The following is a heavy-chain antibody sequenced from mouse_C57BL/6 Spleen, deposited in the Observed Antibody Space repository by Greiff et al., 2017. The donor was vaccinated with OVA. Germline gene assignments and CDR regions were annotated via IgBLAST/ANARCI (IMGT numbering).Heavy chain of an antibody. V-gene: IGHV1-64*01. CDR2: IHPNSGST. D-gene: IGHD1-1*01. J-gene: IGHJ2*01. CDR1: GYTFTSYW. CDR3: ARRGGSSYVGFDY. Sequence: VQLQQPGAELVKPGASVKLSCKASGYTFTSYWMPWVKQRPGQGLEWIGMIHPNSGSTNYNETFKSKATLTVDKSSSTAYMQLSSLTSEDSAVYYCARRGGSSYVGFDYWGQGTTLTVSS.